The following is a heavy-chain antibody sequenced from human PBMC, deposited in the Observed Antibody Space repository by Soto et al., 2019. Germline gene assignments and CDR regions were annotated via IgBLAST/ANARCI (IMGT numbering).Heavy chain of an antibody. CDR3: AKAYLMVVAATYDY. D-gene: IGHD2-15*01. J-gene: IGHJ4*02. V-gene: IGHV3-23*01. Sequence: GGSLRLSCAASGFTFSSYAMSWVRQAPGKGLEWVSAISGSGGSTYYADSVKGRFTISRDNSKNTLYLQMNSLRAEDTAVYYCAKAYLMVVAATYDYWGQGTLVTVSS. CDR2: ISGSGGST. CDR1: GFTFSSYA.